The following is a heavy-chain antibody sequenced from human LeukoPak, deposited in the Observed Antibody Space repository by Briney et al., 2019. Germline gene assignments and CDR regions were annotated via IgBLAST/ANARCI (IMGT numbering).Heavy chain of an antibody. J-gene: IGHJ4*02. CDR2: IYYTGNT. Sequence: SETLSLTCTVSGGSISSSSYYWGWIRQPPGKGLEWIGNIYYTGNTYYNPSLKSRVTISVDTSKNQFSLKLSSVTAADTAVYYCARRNIWLGRNYFDYWGQGTLVTVSS. V-gene: IGHV4-39*07. CDR1: GGSISSSSYY. D-gene: IGHD6-19*01. CDR3: ARRNIWLGRNYFDY.